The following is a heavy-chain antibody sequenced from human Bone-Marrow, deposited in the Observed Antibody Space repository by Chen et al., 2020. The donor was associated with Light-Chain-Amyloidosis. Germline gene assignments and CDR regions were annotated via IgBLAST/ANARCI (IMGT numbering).Heavy chain of an antibody. CDR3: ARRRDGYNFDY. CDR1: GYTFPNYW. D-gene: IGHD5-12*01. CDR2: IYPDDSDA. J-gene: IGHJ4*02. V-gene: IGHV5-51*01. Sequence: EQSGPEVKKPGESLKISCKGSGYTFPNYWIGWVRQMPGKGLEWMGVIYPDDSDARYSPSFEGQVTIPADKSITTAYLQWRSLKASDTAMYYCARRRDGYNFDYWGQGTLVTVSS.